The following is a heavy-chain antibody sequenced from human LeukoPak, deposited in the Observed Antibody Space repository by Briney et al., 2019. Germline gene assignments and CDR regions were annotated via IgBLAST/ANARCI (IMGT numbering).Heavy chain of an antibody. CDR3: AKVKVVGYSTFDY. V-gene: IGHV3-23*01. Sequence: GGCLRLSCAASGFSFSNWAMSWVRQAPGKRLEWVSGFTRNDETTSYADSVKGRFTISRDNSKNTLYLQMSSLRAEDTAVYYCAKVKVVGYSTFDYWGQGALVTVSS. CDR1: GFSFSNWA. D-gene: IGHD2-8*01. CDR2: FTRNDETT. J-gene: IGHJ4*02.